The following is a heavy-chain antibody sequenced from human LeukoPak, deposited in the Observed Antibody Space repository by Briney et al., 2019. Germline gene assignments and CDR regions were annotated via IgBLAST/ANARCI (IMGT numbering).Heavy chain of an antibody. J-gene: IGHJ4*02. CDR1: GGSISGGAYY. CDR3: ARVSYTAIDY. Sequence: SETLSLTCTVSGGSISGGAYYWSWIRQHPGKGLEWIAYIYYSGNTYYNPSLKSRVTISVDTSKNQFSLKLSSVTAADTAVYYCARVSYTAIDYWGQGTLVTVSS. D-gene: IGHD5-18*01. V-gene: IGHV4-61*08. CDR2: IYYSGNT.